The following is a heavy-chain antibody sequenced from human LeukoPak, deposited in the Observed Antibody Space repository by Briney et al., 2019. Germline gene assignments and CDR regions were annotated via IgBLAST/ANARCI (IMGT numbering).Heavy chain of an antibody. CDR1: GGTFSSYA. V-gene: IGHV1-69*04. CDR2: IIPILGIA. CDR3: ASHGPAITMVRGVF. D-gene: IGHD3-10*01. Sequence: SVKVSCKASGGTFSSYAISWVRQAPGQGLEWMGRIIPILGIANYAQKFQGRVTITADKSTSTAYMELSSLRSEDTAVYYCASHGPAITMVRGVFWGQGTLVTVSS. J-gene: IGHJ4*02.